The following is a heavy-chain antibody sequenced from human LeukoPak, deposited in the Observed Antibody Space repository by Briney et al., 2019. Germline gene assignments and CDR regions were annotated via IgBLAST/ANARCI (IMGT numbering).Heavy chain of an antibody. CDR2: ISSSGSGDNT. V-gene: IGHV3-23*01. D-gene: IGHD1-26*01. J-gene: IGHJ2*01. CDR1: GVTLSTYA. Sequence: GGSLRLSCAASGVTLSTYAMSWARQAPGKGLEWVSGISSSGSGDNTYYADSVKGRFTISRDSSKNTLFLHMNTLRAEDTAIYYCATDRTVGASYWYFDLWGRGTLVTVSS. CDR3: ATDRTVGASYWYFDL.